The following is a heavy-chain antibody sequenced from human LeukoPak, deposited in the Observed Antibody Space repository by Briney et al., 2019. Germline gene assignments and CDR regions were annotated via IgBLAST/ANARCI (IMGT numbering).Heavy chain of an antibody. CDR3: ARCRSFRGYYYYYYMDV. Sequence: SQTLSLTCTVSGGSISSGRNYWTWIRQPAGKGLEWIGRIYIFSGSTNYNPSLKSRVTISVDTSKNQFSLKLSSVTAADTAVYYCARCRSFRGYYYYYYMDVWGKGTTVTVSS. CDR2: IYIFSGST. D-gene: IGHD3-16*01. V-gene: IGHV4-61*02. CDR1: GGSISSGRNY. J-gene: IGHJ6*03.